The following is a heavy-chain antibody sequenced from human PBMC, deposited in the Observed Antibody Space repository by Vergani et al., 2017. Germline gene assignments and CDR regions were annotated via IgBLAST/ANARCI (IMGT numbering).Heavy chain of an antibody. V-gene: IGHV3-30*03. J-gene: IGHJ6*03. CDR3: ARDFLTRVTTLDYYYMGV. Sequence: QVQLVESGGGLVKPGGSLRLSCAASGFTLGQYWMHWVRQTPGTGLEWVSVISYDGNKKNYADSVKGRFTISRDNSKNTLYLEMNALRAEDTAVYYCARDFLTRVTTLDYYYMGVWGKGTTVTVSS. CDR1: GFTLGQYW. CDR2: ISYDGNKK. D-gene: IGHD1-1*01.